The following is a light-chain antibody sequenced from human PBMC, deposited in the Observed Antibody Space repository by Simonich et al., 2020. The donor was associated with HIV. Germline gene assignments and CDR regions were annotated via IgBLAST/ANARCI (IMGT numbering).Light chain of an antibody. V-gene: IGKV1-39*01. CDR3: QQSFTTPLT. Sequence: DIQMTQSPSSLSASVGDRVTITCRASQSISRYINWYQQKPGKAPKLLIYAASSLQSGVPSRFSGSGSGTAFTLTISSLQPEDFATYYCQQSFTTPLTFGGGTRVEIK. CDR1: QSISRY. J-gene: IGKJ4*01. CDR2: AAS.